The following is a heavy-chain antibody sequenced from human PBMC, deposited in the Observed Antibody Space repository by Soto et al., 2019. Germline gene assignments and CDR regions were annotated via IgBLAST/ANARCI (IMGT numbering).Heavy chain of an antibody. CDR3: ARSSLTTLPTIFGVVPNAEFDY. J-gene: IGHJ4*02. CDR1: GGSVSSGSYY. Sequence: PSETLSLTCTVSGGSVSSGSYYWSWIRQPPGKGLEWIGYIYYSGSTNYNPSLKSRVTISVDTSKNQFSLKLSSVTAADTAVYYCARSSLTTLPTIFGVVPNAEFDYWGQGTLVTVSS. D-gene: IGHD3-3*01. V-gene: IGHV4-61*01. CDR2: IYYSGST.